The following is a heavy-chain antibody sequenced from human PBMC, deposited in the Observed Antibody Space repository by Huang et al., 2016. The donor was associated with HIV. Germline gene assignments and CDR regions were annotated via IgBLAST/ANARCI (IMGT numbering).Heavy chain of an antibody. CDR1: GGSFSNHV. Sequence: QVQLVQSGAEVKKPGSSVKVSCKASGGSFSNHVFSWVRKGPGEGLEWMGGIIPIFGTTNYAQKFQGRVTITADESTGTAYLELSSLRSEDTAVYFCARESNIVVVPHTIKFFDYWGQGTLVTVSS. J-gene: IGHJ4*02. V-gene: IGHV1-69*01. D-gene: IGHD2-2*01. CDR2: IIPIFGTT. CDR3: ARESNIVVVPHTIKFFDY.